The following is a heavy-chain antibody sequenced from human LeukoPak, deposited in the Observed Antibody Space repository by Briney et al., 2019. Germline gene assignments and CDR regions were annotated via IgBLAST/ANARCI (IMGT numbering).Heavy chain of an antibody. V-gene: IGHV1-69*06. CDR1: GGSFSSEA. D-gene: IGHD1-26*01. CDR2: IIPIFGTA. J-gene: IGHJ4*02. CDR3: ARAGYSGSSFDY. Sequence: ASVKVSCKAFGGSFSSEAISWVRQAPGQGLEWMGGIIPIFGTANYAQKFQGRVTITADKSTSTAYMELSSLRSEDTAVYYCARAGYSGSSFDYWGQGTLVTVSS.